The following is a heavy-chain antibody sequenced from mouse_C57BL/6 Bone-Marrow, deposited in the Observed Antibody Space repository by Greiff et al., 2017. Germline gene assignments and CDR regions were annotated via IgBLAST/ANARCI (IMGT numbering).Heavy chain of an antibody. CDR1: GFTFSSYA. J-gene: IGHJ3*01. D-gene: IGHD1-1*01. V-gene: IGHV5-4*01. CDR2: ISDGGSYT. CDR3: ARDAYGSSYVAY. Sequence: EVKLVESGGGLVKPGGSLKLSCAASGFTFSSYAMSWVRQTPEKRLEWVATISDGGSYTYYPDNVKGRFTISRDNAKNNLYLQMSHLKSEDTAMYYCARDAYGSSYVAYWGQGTLVTVSA.